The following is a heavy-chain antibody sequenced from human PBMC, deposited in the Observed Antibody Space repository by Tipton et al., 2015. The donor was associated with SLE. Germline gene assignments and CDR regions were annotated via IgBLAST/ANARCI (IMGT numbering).Heavy chain of an antibody. CDR3: ARGAKERITLVRVRPYYFDY. CDR1: EYSISSGYF. V-gene: IGHV4-38-2*02. D-gene: IGHD3-10*01. Sequence: TLSLTCSVSEYSISSGYFWGWIRQPPGKGLEWIGSIFHSGGTYYNPSLKSRVTMSVDTSKNQFSLKLASVTAADTAVYYCARGAKERITLVRVRPYYFDYWGQGSLVTVSS. J-gene: IGHJ4*01. CDR2: IFHSGGT.